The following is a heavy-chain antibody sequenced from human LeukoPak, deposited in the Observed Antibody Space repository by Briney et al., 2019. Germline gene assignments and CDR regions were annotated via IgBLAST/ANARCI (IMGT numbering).Heavy chain of an antibody. D-gene: IGHD4-17*01. Sequence: GASVKVSCKASGGTFSSYAISWVRQAPGQGLEWTGGIIPIFGTANYALEFQGRVTITTDESTSTAYMELSSLRSEDTAVYYCARGGGPTVTPSWGQGTLVTVSS. CDR3: ARGGGPTVTPS. CDR1: GGTFSSYA. J-gene: IGHJ4*02. CDR2: IIPIFGTA. V-gene: IGHV1-69*05.